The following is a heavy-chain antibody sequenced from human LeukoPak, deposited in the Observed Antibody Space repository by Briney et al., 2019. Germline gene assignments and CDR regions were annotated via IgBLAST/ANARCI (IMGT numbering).Heavy chain of an antibody. CDR3: AREALTTEAFDI. J-gene: IGHJ3*02. V-gene: IGHV1-2*02. Sequence: ASVKVSCKASGYTFTGYYMHWVRQAPGQGLEWMGWINPNSGGTNYAQKFQGRVTMTRDTSISTAYMELSRLRSDDTAVYYCAREALTTEAFDIWGQGTMVTVSS. D-gene: IGHD4-17*01. CDR2: INPNSGGT. CDR1: GYTFTGYY.